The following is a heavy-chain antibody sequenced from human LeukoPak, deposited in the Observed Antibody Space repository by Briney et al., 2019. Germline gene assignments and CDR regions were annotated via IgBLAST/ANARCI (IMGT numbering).Heavy chain of an antibody. V-gene: IGHV4-34*01. CDR1: GGPFSGYY. D-gene: IGHD2-15*01. Sequence: SETLSLTCAVYGGPFSGYYWSWIRQPPGKGLEWIGEINHSGSTNYNPSLKSRVTISVDTSKNQFSLKLSSVTAADTAVYYCARGGGSKYCSGGSCPNPTRGPFDYWGQGTLVTVSS. CDR2: INHSGST. J-gene: IGHJ4*02. CDR3: ARGGGSKYCSGGSCPNPTRGPFDY.